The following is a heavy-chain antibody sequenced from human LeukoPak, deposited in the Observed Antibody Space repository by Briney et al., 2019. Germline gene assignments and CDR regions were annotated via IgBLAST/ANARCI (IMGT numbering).Heavy chain of an antibody. CDR1: GYTFTTYY. CDR3: ARDLGGSYQDY. V-gene: IGHV1-46*01. Sequence: ASVKVSCKASGYTFTTYYMHWVRQAPGQGVEWMGIINPSGGSTNYAQKFQGRVTMTRDTSTSTVYMELSSLRSDDTAVYYCARDLGGSYQDYWGQGTLVTVSS. D-gene: IGHD1-26*01. J-gene: IGHJ4*02. CDR2: INPSGGST.